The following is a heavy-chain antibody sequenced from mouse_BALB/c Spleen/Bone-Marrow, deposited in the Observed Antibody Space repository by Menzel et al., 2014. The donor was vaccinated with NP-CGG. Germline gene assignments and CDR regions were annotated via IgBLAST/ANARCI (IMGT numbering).Heavy chain of an antibody. Sequence: QVQLKQSGPELVKPGASVKISCKASGYAFSSSWMNWVKQRPGQGLERIGRIYPGDGDTNYNGKFKGKATLTADKSSSTAYMQLSSLTSVDSAVYFCARTGPFDYWGQGTTLTVSS. D-gene: IGHD4-1*01. CDR1: GYAFSSSW. CDR3: ARTGPFDY. J-gene: IGHJ2*01. CDR2: IYPGDGDT. V-gene: IGHV1-82*01.